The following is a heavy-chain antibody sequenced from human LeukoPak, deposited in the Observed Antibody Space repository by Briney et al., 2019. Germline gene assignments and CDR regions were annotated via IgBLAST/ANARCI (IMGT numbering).Heavy chain of an antibody. CDR3: AKDTVLKILPRKYYYYYGMDV. V-gene: IGHV3-30*18. CDR2: ISYDGSNK. CDR1: RFTFSSYG. J-gene: IGHJ6*02. Sequence: GGSLRLSCAASRFTFSSYGMHWVRQAPGKGLEWVALISYDGSNKYYADSVKGRFTISRDNSKNTLYLQMNSLRAEDTAVYYCAKDTVLKILPRKYYYYYGMDVWGQGTTVTVSS. D-gene: IGHD3-9*01.